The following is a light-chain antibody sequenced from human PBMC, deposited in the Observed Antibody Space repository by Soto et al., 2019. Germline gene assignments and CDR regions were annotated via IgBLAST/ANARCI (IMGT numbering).Light chain of an antibody. V-gene: IGKV3-15*01. J-gene: IGKJ4*01. CDR2: GAS. CDR1: QSVNSN. CDR3: QQYNIWPRT. Sequence: EIVVTQSPATLSASPGDRATLSCRASQSVNSNLAWYQQRPGQAPRVLIYGASTRATDIPARFSGSGSGTEFTLTISSLQSEDFAVYYCQQYNIWPRTFGGGTKVESN.